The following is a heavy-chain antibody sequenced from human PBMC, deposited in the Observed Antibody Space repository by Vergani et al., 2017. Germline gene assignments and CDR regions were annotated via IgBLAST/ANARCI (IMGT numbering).Heavy chain of an antibody. CDR1: GYTFTGYY. V-gene: IGHV1-2*02. Sequence: QVQLVQSGAEVKKPGASVKVSCKASGYTFTGYYMHWVRQAPGQGLEWMGWINPNSGGTNYAQKFQGRVTMTRDTSISTAYMELSRLRSDDTAVYYCAREVGLGWRYYGMDVWGQGTTVTVSS. CDR3: AREVGLGWRYYGMDV. J-gene: IGHJ6*02. D-gene: IGHD7-27*01. CDR2: INPNSGGT.